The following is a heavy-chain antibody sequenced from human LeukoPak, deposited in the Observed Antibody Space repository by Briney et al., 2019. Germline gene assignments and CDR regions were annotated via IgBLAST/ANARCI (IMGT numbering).Heavy chain of an antibody. Sequence: GGSLRLFCAASGFTFDEYGMSWVRQAPGKGLEWVSGINWNGGSTGYADSVKGRFTISRDNAKNSLYLQMNSLRVEDTALYYCAKGYRKGRWLPLDYWGQGTLVTVSS. V-gene: IGHV3-20*04. J-gene: IGHJ4*02. CDR1: GFTFDEYG. CDR2: INWNGGST. CDR3: AKGYRKGRWLPLDY. D-gene: IGHD5-24*01.